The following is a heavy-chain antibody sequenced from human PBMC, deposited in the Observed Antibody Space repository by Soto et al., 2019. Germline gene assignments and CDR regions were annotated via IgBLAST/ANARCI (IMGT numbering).Heavy chain of an antibody. CDR1: GCSMSSYR. CDR3: GRESGETWDYEAS. Sequence: QVQLQESGPGLVRPSETLSLTCTVSGCSMSSYRWSWIRQPAGKGLEWIGRLNTYGNTHYNPSLTSRVTVSVDTSRNQFFLTLRSVTAADSAVYHCGRESGETWDYEASWGHGTPVTVSS. J-gene: IGHJ5*01. D-gene: IGHD1-7*01. CDR2: LNTYGNT. V-gene: IGHV4-4*07.